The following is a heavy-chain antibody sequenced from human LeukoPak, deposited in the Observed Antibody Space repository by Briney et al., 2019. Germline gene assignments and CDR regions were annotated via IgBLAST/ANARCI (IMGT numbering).Heavy chain of an antibody. J-gene: IGHJ4*02. Sequence: GGSLRFSCAASGFTFSDYYMSWIRQAPGKGLEWVSYISSSGSTIYYADSVKGRFTISRDNAKNSLYLQMNSLRAEDTAVYYCVRSALAYGGYVDYWGQGTLVTVSS. CDR1: GFTFSDYY. CDR3: VRSALAYGGYVDY. CDR2: ISSSGSTI. D-gene: IGHD4/OR15-4a*01. V-gene: IGHV3-11*04.